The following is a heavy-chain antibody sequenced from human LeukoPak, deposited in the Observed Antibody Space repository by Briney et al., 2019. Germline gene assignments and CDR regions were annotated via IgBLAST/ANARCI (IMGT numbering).Heavy chain of an antibody. D-gene: IGHD6-19*01. CDR2: ISSSSSYI. CDR1: RFTFSSYS. Sequence: PGGSLRLSCAASRFTFSSYSMNWVRQAPGKGLEWGSSISSSSSYIYYGNSVKGRFTISRDNAKNSLYLQMNSLRAEDTAVYYCSRDYREQWLLRSIDYWGQGTLVTVSS. J-gene: IGHJ4*02. V-gene: IGHV3-21*01. CDR3: SRDYREQWLLRSIDY.